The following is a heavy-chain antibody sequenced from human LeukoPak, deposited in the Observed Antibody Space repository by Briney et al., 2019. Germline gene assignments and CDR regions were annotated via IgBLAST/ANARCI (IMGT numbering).Heavy chain of an antibody. Sequence: GGSLRLSCAASGFTFSSYAMSWVRQAPGKALEWVSAISGSGGSTYYADSVKGRFTISRDNSKNTLYMQMNSLRAEDTAVYYCAKDTQYSGYDSRTNFDYWGQGTLVTVSS. J-gene: IGHJ4*02. D-gene: IGHD5-12*01. CDR2: ISGSGGST. CDR1: GFTFSSYA. V-gene: IGHV3-23*01. CDR3: AKDTQYSGYDSRTNFDY.